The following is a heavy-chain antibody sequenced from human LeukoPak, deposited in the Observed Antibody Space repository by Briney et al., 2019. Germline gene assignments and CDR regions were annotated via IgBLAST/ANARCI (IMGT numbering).Heavy chain of an antibody. CDR3: SRNGLIDFDY. J-gene: IGHJ4*02. CDR1: GFAFDDFA. CDR2: IRRRAYGGAA. D-gene: IGHD2-8*01. Sequence: GQSLRLSCTTSGFAFDDFAMSWVRQPAGKGLEWVGFIRRRAYGGAAEYAASVKGRFIISRDDSKGIAYLQMNSLKTEDTAVYYCSRNGLIDFDYWGQGSRVIVSP. V-gene: IGHV3-49*04.